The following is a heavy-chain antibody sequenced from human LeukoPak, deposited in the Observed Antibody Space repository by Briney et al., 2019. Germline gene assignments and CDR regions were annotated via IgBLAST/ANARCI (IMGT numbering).Heavy chain of an antibody. V-gene: IGHV3-23*01. CDR2: ISGSGSST. Sequence: GGSLRLSCAASGFTFSSYGMRWVRQAPGKGLEWVSAISGSGSSTYYADSVKGRFTISRDNSKKTLYLQMNSLRAEDTAVYYCAKGRYCTSSTCYIPEAYDYWGQGTLVTVSS. CDR3: AKGRYCTSSTCYIPEAYDY. J-gene: IGHJ4*02. CDR1: GFTFSSYG. D-gene: IGHD2-2*02.